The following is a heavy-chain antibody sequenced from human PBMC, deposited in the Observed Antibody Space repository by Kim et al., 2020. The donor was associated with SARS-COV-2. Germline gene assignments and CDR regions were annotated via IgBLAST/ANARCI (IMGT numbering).Heavy chain of an antibody. D-gene: IGHD6-19*01. CDR1: GFTFSGYG. CDR3: ARERDYRGWYFDS. J-gene: IGHJ4*02. V-gene: IGHV3-30*03. Sequence: GVSLRLSCAASGFTFSGYGMHWVRQAPGKGLEWVAVVSYDGVRTAYADSVKGRFTISTDISNNTLHLQMNSLRREDTAVYYCARERDYRGWYFDSWGQGTLVTVSS. CDR2: VSYDGVRT.